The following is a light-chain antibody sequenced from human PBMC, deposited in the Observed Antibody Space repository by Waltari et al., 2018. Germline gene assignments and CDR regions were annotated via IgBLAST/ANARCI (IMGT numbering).Light chain of an antibody. CDR1: QSDSTY. CDR2: DAS. CDR3: QKRTNWA. Sequence: EIVLTQSPATLSLSPGERATLSCRASQSDSTYLAWYQQKPGQAPRLLIYDASNRAIGIPARFTGSGSGTDFTLTISSLEPEDFAVYYCQKRTNWAFGQGTKLEIK. J-gene: IGKJ2*01. V-gene: IGKV3-11*01.